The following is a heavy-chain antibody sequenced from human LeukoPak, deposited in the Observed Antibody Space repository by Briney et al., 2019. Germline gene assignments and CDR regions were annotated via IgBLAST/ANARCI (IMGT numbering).Heavy chain of an antibody. J-gene: IGHJ4*02. V-gene: IGHV4-59*08. CDR2: IYYSGST. D-gene: IGHD3-22*01. CDR3: ARTRVRSYYYDSSGYFFDY. Sequence: SDTLSLTCTVSGDSISSYYWSWIRQPPGKGLEWIGYIYYSGSTNYNPSLKSRVTISVDTSKNQFSLKLSSVTAADTAVYYCARTRVRSYYYDSSGYFFDYWGQGTLVTVSS. CDR1: GDSISSYY.